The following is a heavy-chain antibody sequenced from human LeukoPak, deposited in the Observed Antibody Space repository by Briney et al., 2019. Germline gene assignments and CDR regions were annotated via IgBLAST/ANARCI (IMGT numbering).Heavy chain of an antibody. CDR3: ATNFWSGYWFY. J-gene: IGHJ4*02. V-gene: IGHV4-4*09. D-gene: IGHD3-3*01. CDR2: IYTSGST. Sequence: SETLSLTCTVSGGSISSYYWSWIRQPPGKGLEWIGYIYTSGSTNYNPSLKSRVTISVDTSKNQFSLKLSSVTAADMAVYYCATNFWSGYWFYWGQGTLVTVSS. CDR1: GGSISSYY.